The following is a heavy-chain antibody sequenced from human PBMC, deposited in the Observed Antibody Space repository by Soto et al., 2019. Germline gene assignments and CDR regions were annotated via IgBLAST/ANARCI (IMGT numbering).Heavy chain of an antibody. CDR3: AGENQASAVTVFDY. J-gene: IGHJ4*02. V-gene: IGHV4-59*01. CDR1: GGSISTYY. CDR2: IYYSGST. Sequence: PSETLSLTCTVSGGSISTYYWSWIRQPPGKGLEWIGYIYYSGSTNYNPSLKSRVTISVDTSKNQFSLKLSSVTAADTAVYYCAGENQASAVTVFDYWGQGTLVTVSS. D-gene: IGHD6-13*01.